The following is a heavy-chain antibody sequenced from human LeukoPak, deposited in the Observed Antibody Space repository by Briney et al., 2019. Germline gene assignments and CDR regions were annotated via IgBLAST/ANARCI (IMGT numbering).Heavy chain of an antibody. D-gene: IGHD3-10*01. J-gene: IGHJ4*02. V-gene: IGHV5-10-1*01. Sequence: GESLRISCKGSGYSFTSYWISWVRQMPGKGLEWMGRIDPSDSYTNYSPSFRGHVTISAHKSISTAYLQWSSLKASDTAMYYCARQRREVYYYGSGSYYFDYWGQGTLVTVSS. CDR2: IDPSDSYT. CDR1: GYSFTSYW. CDR3: ARQRREVYYYGSGSYYFDY.